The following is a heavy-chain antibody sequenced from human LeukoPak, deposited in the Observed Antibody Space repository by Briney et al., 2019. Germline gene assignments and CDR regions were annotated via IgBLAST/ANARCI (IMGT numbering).Heavy chain of an antibody. CDR2: IYYSGST. CDR3: AGTRSGSYYMRYYYYMDV. D-gene: IGHD3-10*01. CDR1: GGSISSYY. V-gene: IGHV4-59*01. Sequence: SETLSLTCTVSGGSISSYYWSWIRQPPGKGLEWIGYIYYSGSTNYNPSLKSRVTISVDTSKNQFSLKLSSVTAAGTAVYYCAGTRSGSYYMRYYYYMDVWGQGTMVTVSS. J-gene: IGHJ6*03.